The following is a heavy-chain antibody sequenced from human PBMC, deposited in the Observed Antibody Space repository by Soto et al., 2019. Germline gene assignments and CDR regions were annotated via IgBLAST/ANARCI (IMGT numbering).Heavy chain of an antibody. J-gene: IGHJ6*02. D-gene: IGHD6-13*01. CDR2: INHSGST. CDR1: GGSFSSYY. Sequence: PSETLPLTCTLSGGSFSSYYWIWIRQPPGKGMEWIGEINHSGSTNYNPSLKSRVTISVDTSKNQFSLKLSSVTAADTAVYYCARAIAAAYYYYYGMDVWGQGTTVTVS. V-gene: IGHV4-34*01. CDR3: ARAIAAAYYYYYGMDV.